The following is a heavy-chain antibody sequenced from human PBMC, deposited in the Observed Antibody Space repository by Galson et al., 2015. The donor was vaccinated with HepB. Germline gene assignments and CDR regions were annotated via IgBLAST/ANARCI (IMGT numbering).Heavy chain of an antibody. Sequence: PALVKPTQTLTLPCTFSGFSLRTSGVGVGWIRQPPGKALEWLALIYWDDDKRYSPSLKSRLTITKDTSKNQVVLTMTNMDPVDTATYYCAHHQKNDGYCSSTSCDSPFDYWGQGTLVTVSS. CDR2: IYWDDDK. CDR3: AHHQKNDGYCSSTSCDSPFDY. V-gene: IGHV2-5*02. CDR1: GFSLRTSGVG. J-gene: IGHJ4*02. D-gene: IGHD2-2*03.